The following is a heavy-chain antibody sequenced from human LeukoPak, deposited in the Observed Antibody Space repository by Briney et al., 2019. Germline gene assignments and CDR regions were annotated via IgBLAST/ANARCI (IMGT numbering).Heavy chain of an antibody. CDR1: GYIFPSYW. V-gene: IGHV5-10-1*01. CDR3: VRQPPGVYDTTQNWFDP. J-gene: IGHJ5*02. Sequence: GASLKISCKVSGYIFPSYWITWVRQVPGKGLEWMGRIAPSDSYTNYNPSFEGHVTMSVEKSITTVYLQWSSLKASDTAMYYCVRQPPGVYDTTQNWFDPWGQGTLVTVSS. D-gene: IGHD3-22*01. CDR2: IAPSDSYT.